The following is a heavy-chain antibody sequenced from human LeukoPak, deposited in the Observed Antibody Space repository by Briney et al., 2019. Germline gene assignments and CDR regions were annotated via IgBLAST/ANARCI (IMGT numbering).Heavy chain of an antibody. V-gene: IGHV3-30*02. CDR1: GFTFSSYG. CDR3: AKNGYDFRGVADY. CDR2: IWYDGSNK. Sequence: PGGSLRLSCAASGFTFSSYGMHWVRQAPGKGLEWVAFIWYDGSNKYYADSVKGRFTISRDNSKNTLYLQMNSLRAEDTAVYYCAKNGYDFRGVADYWGQGTLVTVSS. J-gene: IGHJ4*02. D-gene: IGHD3-3*01.